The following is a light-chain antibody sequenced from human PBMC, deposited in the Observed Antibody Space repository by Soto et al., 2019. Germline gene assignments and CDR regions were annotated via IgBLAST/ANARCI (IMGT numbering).Light chain of an antibody. J-gene: IGKJ4*01. CDR1: QSVSSY. Sequence: EIVLTQSPATLSLSPGERATLSCRASQSVSSYLAWYQQKPGQAPRLLIYDASNKATGIPARFNGSGPGTDFTLSISSLEPEDFAIYYCQQRSNWPPVTFGGGTKVEI. CDR2: DAS. CDR3: QQRSNWPPVT. V-gene: IGKV3-11*01.